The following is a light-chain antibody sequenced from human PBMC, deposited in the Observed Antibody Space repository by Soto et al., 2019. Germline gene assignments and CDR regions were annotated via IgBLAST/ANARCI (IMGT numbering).Light chain of an antibody. V-gene: IGKV3-15*01. CDR2: GAS. Sequence: EIVMTQSPATLSVSPGERYTLSCMASQSVSSNLAWYQQKPGQPPRLLIYGASTRATGIPARFIGSGSGTEFTLTISSLQSEDFAVYYCQHYNNWPPWTVGQVTKVEIK. CDR3: QHYNNWPPWT. J-gene: IGKJ1*01. CDR1: QSVSSN.